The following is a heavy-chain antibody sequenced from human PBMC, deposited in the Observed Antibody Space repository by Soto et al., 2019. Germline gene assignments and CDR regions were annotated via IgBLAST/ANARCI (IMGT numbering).Heavy chain of an antibody. Sequence: SETPSLTCTVSGGSISSGDYYWSWIRQPPGKGLEWIGYIYYSGSTYYNPSLKSRVTISVDTSKNQFSLKLSSVTAADTAVYYCASARDGYKNSNHVDYWGQVPLVTVST. CDR1: GGSISSGDYY. CDR2: IYYSGST. D-gene: IGHD5-12*01. V-gene: IGHV4-30-4*01. CDR3: ASARDGYKNSNHVDY. J-gene: IGHJ4*02.